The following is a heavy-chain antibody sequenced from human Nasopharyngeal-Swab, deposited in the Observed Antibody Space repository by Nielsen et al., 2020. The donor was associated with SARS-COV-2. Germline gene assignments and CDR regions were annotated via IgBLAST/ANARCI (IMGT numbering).Heavy chain of an antibody. CDR1: GFGLRNYW. D-gene: IGHD3-16*02. CDR2: INQDGSET. J-gene: IGHJ4*02. CDR3: AKGVTPFDY. Sequence: GGSLRLSCAASGFGLRNYWMSWVRQAPGRGLEWVASINQDGSETYYVDSVKGRFTISRDNSKNTLYLQMNSLRAEDTAVYYCAKGVTPFDYWGQGTLVTVSS. V-gene: IGHV3-7*05.